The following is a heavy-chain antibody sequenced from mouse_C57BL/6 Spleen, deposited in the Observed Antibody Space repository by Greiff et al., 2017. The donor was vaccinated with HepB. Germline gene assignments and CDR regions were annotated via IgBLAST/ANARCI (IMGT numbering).Heavy chain of an antibody. Sequence: QVQLQQPGAELVKPGASVKLSCKASGYTFTSYWMQWVKQRPGQGLEWIGEIDPSDSYTDYNQKFKGKATLTVDTSSSTAYMQLSSLTSEDSAVYYCARGRDDGYYEGFAYWGQGTLVTVSA. D-gene: IGHD2-3*01. J-gene: IGHJ3*01. CDR2: IDPSDSYT. CDR3: ARGRDDGYYEGFAY. CDR1: GYTFTSYW. V-gene: IGHV1-50*01.